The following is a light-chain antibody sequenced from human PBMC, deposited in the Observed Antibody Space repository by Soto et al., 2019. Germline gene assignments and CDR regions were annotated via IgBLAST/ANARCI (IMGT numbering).Light chain of an antibody. CDR2: GAS. CDR3: QQYNNWPRT. Sequence: EVVMTQSPATLSVPPGERATLSCRASQTVTSTYLAWYQQKAGQAPRLLIYGASTRASGVPAKFSGSGSGSEFTLTISSLQSEDFAVYYCQQYNNWPRTYGQGTKVDIK. V-gene: IGKV3-15*01. CDR1: QTVTSTY. J-gene: IGKJ1*01.